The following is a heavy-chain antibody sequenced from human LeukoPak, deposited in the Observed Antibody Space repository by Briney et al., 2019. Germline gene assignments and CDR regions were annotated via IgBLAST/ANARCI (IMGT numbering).Heavy chain of an antibody. CDR2: IWFDGSNT. V-gene: IGHV3-33*01. D-gene: IGHD1-1*01. CDR3: ARVKTTGTTGNYYYYYGMDV. J-gene: IGHJ6*02. Sequence: GTSLRLSCTPSGFTFSGYAMHWVRQAPGKGLGWVAVIWFDGSNTYYADSVKGRFTISRDNSKNTLYLQMNSLRAEDTAVYYCARVKTTGTTGNYYYYYGMDVWGQGTTVTVSS. CDR1: GFTFSGYA.